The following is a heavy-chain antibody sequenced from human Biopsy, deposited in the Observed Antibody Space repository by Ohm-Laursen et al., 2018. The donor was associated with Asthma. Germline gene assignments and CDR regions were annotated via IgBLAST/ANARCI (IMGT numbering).Heavy chain of an antibody. CDR3: ARGPELDV. CDR1: PGSFSGFF. V-gene: IGHV4-34*01. Sequence: TLSLTCAVYPGSFSGFFWTWIRQSPGKGLEWIGETNERGVTNNNPSLKSRVIISIDTYWNRVSLKLPSVTAADTAVYYCARGPELDVWGQGTTVTVSS. J-gene: IGHJ6*02. CDR2: TNERGVT.